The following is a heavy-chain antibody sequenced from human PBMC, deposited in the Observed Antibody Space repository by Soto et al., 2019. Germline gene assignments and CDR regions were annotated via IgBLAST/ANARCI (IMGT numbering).Heavy chain of an antibody. J-gene: IGHJ6*02. CDR3: AHKGGRGAGMDV. V-gene: IGHV2-5*02. D-gene: IGHD2-15*01. CDR1: GFSVSTSGVG. CDR2: IYWDNDK. Sequence: QITLKESGPTLVKPTQTLTLTCTFSGFSVSTSGVGVAWIRQSPGKALEWLALIYWDNDKRYSPILQSRVTITKDTSTNQVVLTMPNMDPVDTATYYCAHKGGRGAGMDVWGQGTTVTVSS.